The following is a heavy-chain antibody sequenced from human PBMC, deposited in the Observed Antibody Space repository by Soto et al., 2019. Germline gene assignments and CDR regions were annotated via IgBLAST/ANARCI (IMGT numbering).Heavy chain of an antibody. J-gene: IGHJ4*02. CDR2: IYYSGST. V-gene: IGHV4-31*02. Sequence: WTWIRQHPGKGLEWIGYIYYSGSTSYNPSLESRVYISVDTSKNRFSLKLNSVTAADTAVYYCARVLSSGFYKDGNFFDYWGQGTLVTVSS. CDR3: ARVLSSGFYKDGNFFDY. D-gene: IGHD3-3*01.